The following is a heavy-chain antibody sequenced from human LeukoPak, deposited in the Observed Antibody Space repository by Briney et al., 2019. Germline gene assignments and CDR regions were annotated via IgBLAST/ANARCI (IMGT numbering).Heavy chain of an antibody. CDR1: GGSITSGDYY. J-gene: IGHJ3*02. D-gene: IGHD2-21*02. Sequence: PSETLSLTCTVSGGSITSGDYYWSWIRQPPGKGLEWIGYIYYSGSTYYNPSLKSRVTISVDTSKKQFSLKLSSVTAADTAVYYCARVIVVVTAIQADAFDIWGQGTMVTVSS. CDR2: IYYSGST. V-gene: IGHV4-30-4*01. CDR3: ARVIVVVTAIQADAFDI.